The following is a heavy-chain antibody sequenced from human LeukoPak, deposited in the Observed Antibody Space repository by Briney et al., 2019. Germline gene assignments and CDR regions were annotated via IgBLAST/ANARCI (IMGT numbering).Heavy chain of an antibody. CDR1: GFNVSSNY. CDR3: ATSLKQLGRGQTYYYDSSGYYY. CDR2: MYSGGNT. Sequence: GGSLRLSCAASGFNVSSNYMSWVRQAPGKGLEWVSVMYSGGNTCYADSVKGRFTVSRDTSKNTLSVLMNSLRADDTAIYYCATSLKQLGRGQTYYYDSSGYYYWGQGTLVAVSS. D-gene: IGHD3-22*01. V-gene: IGHV3-53*01. J-gene: IGHJ4*02.